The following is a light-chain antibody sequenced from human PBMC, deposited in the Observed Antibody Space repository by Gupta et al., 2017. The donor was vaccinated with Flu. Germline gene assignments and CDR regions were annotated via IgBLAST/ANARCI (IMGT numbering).Light chain of an antibody. CDR3: QSADSSGTYTDRV. Sequence: TARITCSGDALPKEYAYWYQQKPGQAPVLVIYKDSERPSGIPERFSGSSSGTTVTLTISGVQAEDEADYYCQSADSSGTYTDRVFGGGTKLTVL. V-gene: IGLV3-25*03. J-gene: IGLJ3*02. CDR1: ALPKEY. CDR2: KDS.